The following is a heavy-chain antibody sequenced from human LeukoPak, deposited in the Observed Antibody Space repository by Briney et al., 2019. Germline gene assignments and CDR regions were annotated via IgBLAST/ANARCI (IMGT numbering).Heavy chain of an antibody. CDR2: INGDASST. V-gene: IGHV3-74*01. D-gene: IGHD5-18*01. Sequence: GGSLRLSCAASGLTLSGYWMHWVRQAPGKGLVWVSRINGDASSTSYADSVKGRFTVSRDNAKSTLYLQMNSLRVEDTAVYYCARARGNTYGYFEYWGQGTLVTVSS. J-gene: IGHJ4*02. CDR1: GLTLSGYW. CDR3: ARARGNTYGYFEY.